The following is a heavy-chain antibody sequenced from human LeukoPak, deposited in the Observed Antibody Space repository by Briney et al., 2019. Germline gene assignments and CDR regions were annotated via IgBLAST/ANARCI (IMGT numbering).Heavy chain of an antibody. J-gene: IGHJ6*03. Sequence: PSETLSLTCTVSGGSISSYYWSWIRQPPGKGLEWIGYIYYSGSTNYKSSLKSRVTISVDTSKNQFSLKLSSVTAADTAVYYCARTTEGGYSYGDFYYYYMDVWGKGTTVTISS. CDR2: IYYSGST. D-gene: IGHD5-18*01. CDR1: GGSISSYY. V-gene: IGHV4-59*01. CDR3: ARTTEGGYSYGDFYYYYMDV.